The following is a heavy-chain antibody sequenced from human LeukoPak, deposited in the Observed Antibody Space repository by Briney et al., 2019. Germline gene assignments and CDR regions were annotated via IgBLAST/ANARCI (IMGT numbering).Heavy chain of an antibody. D-gene: IGHD2-15*01. CDR1: GLTLSNVW. CDR3: AHGSAQYYEY. V-gene: IGHV3-15*07. J-gene: IGHJ1*01. Sequence: PGGSLRLSCAVSGLTLSNVWMNWVRQAPGKGLEWVGRIRSQTAGGTTDFAAPVKRRFSISRDDSKNSLYLQMNSLTSEDTAVYYCAHGSAQYYEYWGQGTLVTVSS. CDR2: IRSQTAGGTT.